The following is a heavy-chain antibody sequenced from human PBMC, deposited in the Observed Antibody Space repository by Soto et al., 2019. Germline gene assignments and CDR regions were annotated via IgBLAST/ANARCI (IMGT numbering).Heavy chain of an antibody. Sequence: QPGGSLRLSCAASGFIFNNYWMHWVRQAPGKGLVWVARINGDGTTTYVDSVKGRFTISRDNAKNMVYLQMNSLRAEDTAMYYCGRGGGPRGRPYWGQGISVTVSS. CDR3: GRGGGPRGRPY. J-gene: IGHJ4*02. V-gene: IGHV3-74*01. D-gene: IGHD3-10*01. CDR1: GFIFNNYW. CDR2: INGDGTT.